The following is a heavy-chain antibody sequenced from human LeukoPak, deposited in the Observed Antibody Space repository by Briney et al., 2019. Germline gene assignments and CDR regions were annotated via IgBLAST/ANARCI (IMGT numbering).Heavy chain of an antibody. CDR2: IYYSGST. CDR1: GGSISSYY. D-gene: IGHD3-22*01. V-gene: IGHV4-59*01. J-gene: IGHJ3*02. Sequence: PSETLSLTCTVSGGSISSYYWSWIRQPPGKGLEWIGYIYYSGSTNYNPSLKSRVTISVDTSKNQFSLKLSSVTAADTAVYYCAAGYYDSAFDIWGQGTMVTVSS. CDR3: AAGYYDSAFDI.